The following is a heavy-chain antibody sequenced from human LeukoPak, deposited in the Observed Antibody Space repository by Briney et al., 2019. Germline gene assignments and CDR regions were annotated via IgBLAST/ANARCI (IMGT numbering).Heavy chain of an antibody. V-gene: IGHV4-34*01. D-gene: IGHD5-18*01. CDR1: GGSFSGYY. CDR2: INHSGST. CDR3: ARDRGYSYGPNYFDY. Sequence: SETLSLTCAVYGGSFSGYYWSWIRQPPGKGLEWIGEINHSGSTNYNPSLKSRVTISVDTSKNQFSLKLSSVTAADTAVYYCARDRGYSYGPNYFDYWGQGTLVTVSS. J-gene: IGHJ4*02.